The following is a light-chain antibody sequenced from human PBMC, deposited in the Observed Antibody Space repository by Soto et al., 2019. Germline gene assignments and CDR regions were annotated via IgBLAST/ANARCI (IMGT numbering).Light chain of an antibody. Sequence: DIQMTQSPSTLSASVVDRVTITCRASQTIDSWLAWYQQRPGKPPNLLIYKASTLASGVPSRFSGSGSGTEFTLTISSLQPEDFATYYCLQYNNYPLTFGPGTKVDIK. J-gene: IGKJ3*01. CDR3: LQYNNYPLT. V-gene: IGKV1-5*03. CDR2: KAS. CDR1: QTIDSW.